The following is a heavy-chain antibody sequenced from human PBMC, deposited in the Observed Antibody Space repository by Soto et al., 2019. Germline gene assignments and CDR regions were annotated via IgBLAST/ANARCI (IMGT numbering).Heavy chain of an antibody. CDR2: ISNDGGAT. V-gene: IGHV3-64*02. J-gene: IGHJ4*02. CDR3: ARVDITNALDQ. CDR1: GFSFSGYA. Sequence: GGSLRLSCVASGFSFSGYAMHWVRQAPGKALEYVSAISNDGGATYYADSVTGRFTISRDNSKNTLYLQMGSLRPEDMAVYYCARVDITNALDQWGQGTLVTVSS. D-gene: IGHD3-22*01.